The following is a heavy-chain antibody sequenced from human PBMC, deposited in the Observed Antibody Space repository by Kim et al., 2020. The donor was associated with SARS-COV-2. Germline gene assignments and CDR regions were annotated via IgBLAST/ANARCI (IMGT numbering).Heavy chain of an antibody. CDR2: ISAYNGNT. J-gene: IGHJ6*02. D-gene: IGHD2-2*01. V-gene: IGHV1-18*01. CDR3: ARGYCSSSSCDYYYYGMDV. Sequence: ASVKVSCKASGYTFTSYGISWVRQAPGQGLEWMGWISAYNGNTNYAQKLQGRVTMTTDTSTSTAYMELRSLRSDDTAVYYCARGYCSSSSCDYYYYGMDVWGQGTTVTVSS. CDR1: GYTFTSYG.